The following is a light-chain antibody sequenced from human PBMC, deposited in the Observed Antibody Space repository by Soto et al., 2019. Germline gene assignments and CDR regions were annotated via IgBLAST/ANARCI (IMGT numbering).Light chain of an antibody. V-gene: IGKV3-11*01. J-gene: IGKJ3*01. CDR1: HNVGYD. Sequence: EVVLTQSPATLSLSPGERAILSCRASHNVGYDLAWYQQRPGQAPRLLISDAFNRATGIPARFSGSGSGTDFTLTISSLEPEDFAVYYCQQYGSSPLFAFGPGTEVDLK. CDR2: DAF. CDR3: QQYGSSPLFA.